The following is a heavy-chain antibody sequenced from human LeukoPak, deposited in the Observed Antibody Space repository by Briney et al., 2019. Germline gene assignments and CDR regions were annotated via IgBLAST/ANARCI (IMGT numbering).Heavy chain of an antibody. D-gene: IGHD6-6*01. J-gene: IGHJ4*02. CDR3: ARHTYSSSSSLNF. CDR2: ISAYNGNT. CDR1: GYTFTNYG. Sequence: GASVKVSCKASGYTFTNYGFSWVRRAPGQGLEWMGWISAYNGNTNYAQNFQDRVTMTTDTSTTTAYMGLRSLRSDDTAVYYCARHTYSSSSSLNFWGQGTLVTASS. V-gene: IGHV1-18*01.